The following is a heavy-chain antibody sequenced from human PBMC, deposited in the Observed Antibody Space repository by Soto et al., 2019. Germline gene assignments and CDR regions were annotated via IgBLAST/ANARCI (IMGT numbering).Heavy chain of an antibody. CDR3: ARQSETYAFDI. CDR2: IYYSGST. CDR1: GGSISSYY. Sequence: PSETLSLTCTVSGGSISSYYWSWIRQPPGKGLEWIGYIYYSGSTNYNPSLKSRVTISVDTSKNQFSLKLSSVTAADTAVYYCARQSETYAFDIWGQGTMVTVSS. J-gene: IGHJ3*02. V-gene: IGHV4-59*08.